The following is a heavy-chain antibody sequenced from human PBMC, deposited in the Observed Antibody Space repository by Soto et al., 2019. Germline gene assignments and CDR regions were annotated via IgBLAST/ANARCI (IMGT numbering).Heavy chain of an antibody. V-gene: IGHV3-30*18. CDR1: GFTFSSYG. CDR3: AKGNAALEWLSYYFDY. CDR2: ISYDGSNK. Sequence: QVQLVESGGGVVQPGRSLRLSCAASGFTFSSYGMHWVRQAPGKGLERVAGISYDGSNKYYADSVKGRFTISRDNSKNTLYLQMNSLRAEDTAVYYCAKGNAALEWLSYYFDYWGQGTLVTVSS. J-gene: IGHJ4*02. D-gene: IGHD3-3*01.